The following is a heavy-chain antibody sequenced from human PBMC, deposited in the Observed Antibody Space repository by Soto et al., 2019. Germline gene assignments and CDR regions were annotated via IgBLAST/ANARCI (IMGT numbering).Heavy chain of an antibody. D-gene: IGHD5-12*01. CDR2: INHSGST. CDR1: GGSFSGYY. Sequence: SETLSLTCAVYGGSFSGYYWSWIRQPPGKWLEWIGEINHSGSTNYNPSLKSRVTISVDTSKNQFSLKLSSVTAADTAVYYCARSRWLRDWGQGXLVTVYS. V-gene: IGHV4-34*01. CDR3: ARSRWLRD. J-gene: IGHJ4*02.